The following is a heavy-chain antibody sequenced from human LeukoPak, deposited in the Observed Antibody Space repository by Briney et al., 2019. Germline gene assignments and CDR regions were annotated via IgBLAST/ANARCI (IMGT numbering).Heavy chain of an antibody. Sequence: SETLSLTCTVSGDSISSYYWNWIRQPAGKGLEWIGRIYTSGSTNYNPSLKSRVTMSVDTSKNQFSLKLSSVTAADTAVYYCARYYDSSGYYPNYYYYMDVWGKGTTVTVSS. CDR2: IYTSGST. D-gene: IGHD3-22*01. CDR1: GDSISSYY. CDR3: ARYYDSSGYYPNYYYYMDV. J-gene: IGHJ6*03. V-gene: IGHV4-4*07.